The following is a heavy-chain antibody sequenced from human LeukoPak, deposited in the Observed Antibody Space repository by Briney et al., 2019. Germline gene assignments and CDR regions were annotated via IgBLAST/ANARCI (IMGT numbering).Heavy chain of an antibody. D-gene: IGHD6-13*01. J-gene: IGHJ4*02. Sequence: SVTLPLTCTVSGGSISSNNDYWGWIRQPPGKGLEWIGSIYYSGNSYYNPSLKSRVTISIDTSKNQFTLKLSSVTAADTAVYYCARDRQQLVRGDHFDYRGQGTLVTVSS. CDR2: IYYSGNS. V-gene: IGHV4-39*06. CDR3: ARDRQQLVRGDHFDY. CDR1: GGSISSNNDY.